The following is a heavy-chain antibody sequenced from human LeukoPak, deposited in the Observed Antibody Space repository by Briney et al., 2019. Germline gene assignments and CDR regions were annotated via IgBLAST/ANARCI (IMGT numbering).Heavy chain of an antibody. J-gene: IGHJ3*02. Sequence: SVTVSCKASGGTFSSYAISWVRQAPGQGLEWMGGIIPIFGTANYAQKFQGRVTITADKSTSTAYMELSSLRSEDTAVYYCARVIGVAQAFDIWGQGTMVTVSS. CDR1: GGTFSSYA. CDR2: IIPIFGTA. V-gene: IGHV1-69*06. D-gene: IGHD3-22*01. CDR3: ARVIGVAQAFDI.